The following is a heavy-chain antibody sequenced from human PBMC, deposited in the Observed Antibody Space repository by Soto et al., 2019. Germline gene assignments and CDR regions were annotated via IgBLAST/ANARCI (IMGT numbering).Heavy chain of an antibody. CDR2: IKRESDGGPT. J-gene: IGHJ4*02. Sequence: EVQLVESGGGLVETGGSLRLSCAASGFAFSNAWMNWVRQAPGKGLEWVARIKRESDGGPTDYAAAVKGRFTISRDDSENTLYLQMNSLMTEDTAVYYCSTDNGQGYSSDHWGQGTQVTVSS. D-gene: IGHD5-12*01. CDR1: GFAFSNAW. CDR3: STDNGQGYSSDH. V-gene: IGHV3-15*07.